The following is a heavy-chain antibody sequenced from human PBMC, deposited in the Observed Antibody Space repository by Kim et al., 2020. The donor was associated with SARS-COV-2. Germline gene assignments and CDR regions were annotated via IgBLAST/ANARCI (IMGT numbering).Heavy chain of an antibody. V-gene: IGHV3-30*01. CDR3: ARVGCSSTSCYYYYGMDV. D-gene: IGHD2-2*01. Sequence: KGRFTISRDNSKNTLYLQMNSLRAEDTAVYYCARVGCSSTSCYYYYGMDVWGQGTTVTVSS. J-gene: IGHJ6*02.